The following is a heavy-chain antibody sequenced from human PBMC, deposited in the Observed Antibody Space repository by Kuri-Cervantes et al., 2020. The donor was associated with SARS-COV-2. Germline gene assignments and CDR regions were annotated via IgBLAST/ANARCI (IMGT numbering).Heavy chain of an antibody. Sequence: ASVKVSCKASGYKFATYGISWVRQAPGQGLEWVGWINIYTGNTKYAEKLQGRVTMTTDTSTSTAYMELRNLRSDDTAVYYCARGRNPTPIVVLTVIRMDAFDIWGQGTMVTVSS. CDR1: GYKFATYG. D-gene: IGHD2-21*02. V-gene: IGHV1-18*01. CDR3: ARGRNPTPIVVLTVIRMDAFDI. CDR2: INIYTGNT. J-gene: IGHJ3*02.